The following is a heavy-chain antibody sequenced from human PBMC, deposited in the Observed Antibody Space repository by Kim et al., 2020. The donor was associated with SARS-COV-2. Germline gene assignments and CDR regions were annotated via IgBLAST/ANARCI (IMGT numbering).Heavy chain of an antibody. V-gene: IGHV4-38-2*02. J-gene: IGHJ6*02. CDR3: AREGRGSMLRGSMLPDYGMDV. CDR2: VSHSGST. Sequence: SKTLSLTCTVSGYSISSGYYWGWVRQSPGKGLEWIGSVSHSGSTYHNPSLRGRVAISVDTSKNQFSLKMSSVTAADTAVYFCAREGRGSMLRGSMLPDYGMDVWGRGTTVTVSS. CDR1: GYSISSGYY. D-gene: IGHD3-10*01.